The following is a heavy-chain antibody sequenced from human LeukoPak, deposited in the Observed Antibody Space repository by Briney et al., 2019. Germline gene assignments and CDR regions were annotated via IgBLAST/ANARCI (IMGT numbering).Heavy chain of an antibody. V-gene: IGHV3-66*01. CDR1: GFTVSSND. CDR2: IYSGGST. Sequence: GGSLRLSCAASGFTVSSNDMNWVRQAPGKGLEWVSVIYSGGSTFSVDSVKGRFTISRDNSKNTLYLQMNSLRAEDTALYYCARGAGAYNYYAMDVWGQGTTATVSS. D-gene: IGHD6-19*01. J-gene: IGHJ6*02. CDR3: ARGAGAYNYYAMDV.